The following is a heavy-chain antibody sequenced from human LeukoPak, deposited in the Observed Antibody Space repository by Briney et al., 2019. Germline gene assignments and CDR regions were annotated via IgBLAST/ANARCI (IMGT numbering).Heavy chain of an antibody. V-gene: IGHV4-4*07. D-gene: IGHD6-13*01. CDR1: GGSFSGYY. CDR3: ARETAAAGTVDY. J-gene: IGHJ4*02. CDR2: IYTSGST. Sequence: PSETLSLTCAVYGGSFSGYYWSWIRQPAGKGLEWIGRIYTSGSTNYNPSLKSRVTISVDTSKNQFSLKLSSVTAADTAVYYCARETAAAGTVDYWGQGTLVTVSS.